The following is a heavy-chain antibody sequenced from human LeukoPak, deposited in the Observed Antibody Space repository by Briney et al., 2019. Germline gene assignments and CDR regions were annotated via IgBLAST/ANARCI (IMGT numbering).Heavy chain of an antibody. CDR2: INHSGST. V-gene: IGHV4-39*07. CDR1: GCSISSSSYY. D-gene: IGHD5-24*01. Sequence: KPSETLSLTCTVSGCSISSSSYYWSWIRQPPGKGLEWIGEINHSGSTNYNPSLKSRVTISVATSKNQFSLKLSSVTAADTAVYYCARRSRWLQFNCFDYWGQGTLVTVSS. CDR3: ARRSRWLQFNCFDY. J-gene: IGHJ4*02.